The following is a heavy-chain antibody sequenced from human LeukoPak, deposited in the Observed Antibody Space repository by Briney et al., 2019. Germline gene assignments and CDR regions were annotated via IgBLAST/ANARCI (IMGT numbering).Heavy chain of an antibody. CDR2: INTSGGST. D-gene: IGHD2-21*01. CDR1: GFTFRHYD. Sequence: GGSLRLSCVASGFTFRHYDMSWVRQAPGKGLEWVSSINTSGGSTYYADSLQDRFTISRDNSKNTLHLQMNNVRAEDTALYYCMKLPTMIIVIDTDFEYWGQGAQVTVSS. V-gene: IGHV3-23*01. J-gene: IGHJ4*02. CDR3: MKLPTMIIVIDTDFEY.